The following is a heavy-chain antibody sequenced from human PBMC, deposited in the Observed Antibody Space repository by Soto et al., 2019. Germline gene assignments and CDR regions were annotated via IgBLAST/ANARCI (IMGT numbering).Heavy chain of an antibody. CDR3: GKNGIAAAGTYYYYGMDV. CDR2: IYYSGST. CDR1: GGSISSYY. Sequence: PSETLSLTCTVSGGSISSYYWSWIRQPPGKGLEWIGYIYYSGSTNYNPSLKSRVTISVDASKNQFSLKLSSVTAADTAVYYCGKNGIAAAGTYYYYGMDVWGQGTTVTVSS. D-gene: IGHD6-13*01. V-gene: IGHV4-59*01. J-gene: IGHJ6*02.